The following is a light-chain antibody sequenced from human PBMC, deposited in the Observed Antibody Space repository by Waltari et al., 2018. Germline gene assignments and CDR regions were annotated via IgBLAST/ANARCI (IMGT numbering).Light chain of an antibody. CDR2: STS. V-gene: IGKV3-20*01. CDR1: QSVNSGY. J-gene: IGKJ4*01. CDR3: QQHVTSPLT. Sequence: IVLTQSPGTLSLSPGERATLPCRASQSVNSGYFAWYQQKPGQAPRLLIYSTSTRATGIPDRFSGSGSGTDFMLTISRLEPEDFAVYYCQQHVTSPLTFGAGTKVEIK.